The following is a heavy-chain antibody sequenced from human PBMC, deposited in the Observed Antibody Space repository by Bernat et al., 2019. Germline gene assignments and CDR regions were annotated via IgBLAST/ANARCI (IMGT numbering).Heavy chain of an antibody. CDR1: GGSFSGYY. CDR3: ARGSSSSSLY. Sequence: QVQLQQWGAGLLKPSETLSLTCAVYGGSFSGYYWSWIRQPPGKGLEWIGEINHSGSTNYNPSLTSRVTISVDTSKNQFSLKLSSVTAADTAVYYCARGSSSSSLYWGQGTLVTVSS. CDR2: INHSGST. D-gene: IGHD6-6*01. J-gene: IGHJ4*02. V-gene: IGHV4-34*01.